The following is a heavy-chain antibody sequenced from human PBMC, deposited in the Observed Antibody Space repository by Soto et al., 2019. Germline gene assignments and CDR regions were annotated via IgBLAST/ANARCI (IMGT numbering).Heavy chain of an antibody. CDR2: TYYRSIWQT. CDR3: ARLVGNSLRDN. D-gene: IGHD6-13*01. Sequence: QVQLQQSGPGLVKPSQTLSLTCAISGDSVSSNDAVWHWIRQSPSRGLEWLGRTYYRSIWQTEYAVCLTGGMTINPDASKTQFSLQLNSVTPEDTAMYYCARLVGNSLRDNWGQGTLVTVSA. V-gene: IGHV6-1*01. J-gene: IGHJ4*02. CDR1: GDSVSSNDAV.